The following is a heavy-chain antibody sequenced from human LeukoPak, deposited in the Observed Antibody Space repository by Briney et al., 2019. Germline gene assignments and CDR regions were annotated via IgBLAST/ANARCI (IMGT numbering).Heavy chain of an antibody. CDR2: ISYDGRNK. CDR3: AKDIEAGYSSSWTIEY. CDR1: GFTFSSYG. D-gene: IGHD6-13*01. V-gene: IGHV3-30*18. J-gene: IGHJ4*02. Sequence: GRSLRLPCVASGFTFSSYGMHWVRQAPGKGLEWVALISYDGRNKYYVDSVKGRFTISRDNSKNTLYLQMNSLRAEDTAVYYCAKDIEAGYSSSWTIEYWGQGTLVTVSS.